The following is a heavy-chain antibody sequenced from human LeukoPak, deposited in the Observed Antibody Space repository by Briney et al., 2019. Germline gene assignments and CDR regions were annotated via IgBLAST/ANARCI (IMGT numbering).Heavy chain of an antibody. V-gene: IGHV3-23*01. CDR2: FSGSGGST. CDR1: GGTFSSYA. CDR3: AKSSPPPLRY. J-gene: IGHJ4*02. Sequence: SCKASGGTFSSYAMSWVRQAPGKGLEWVSAFSGSGGSTYYADSVKGRFTISRDNSKNTLYLQMNSLRAEDTAVYYCAKSSPPPLRYWGQGTLVTVSS.